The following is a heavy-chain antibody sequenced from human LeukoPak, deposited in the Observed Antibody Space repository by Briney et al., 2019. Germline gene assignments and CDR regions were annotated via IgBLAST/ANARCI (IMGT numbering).Heavy chain of an antibody. CDR2: ISSSSSYI. CDR3: ARDRSEDAFDI. V-gene: IGHV3-21*01. CDR1: GFTFSSYS. Sequence: GGSLRLSCAASGFTFSSYSMNWVRQAPGKGLEWVSSISSSSSYIYYADSVKGRFTIPRDNAKNSLYLQMNSLRAEDTAVYYCARDRSEDAFDIWGQGTMVTVSS. J-gene: IGHJ3*02.